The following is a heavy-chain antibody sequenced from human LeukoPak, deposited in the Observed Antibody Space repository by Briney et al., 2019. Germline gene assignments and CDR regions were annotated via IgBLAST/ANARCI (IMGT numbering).Heavy chain of an antibody. CDR2: ISSSSSYI. J-gene: IGHJ4*02. V-gene: IGHV3-21*01. Sequence: GGSLRLSCAASGFTFSSYSMNWVRQAPGKGLEWVSSISSSSSYIYYADSVKGRFTISRDKAKNSLYLQMNSLRAEDTAVYYCARDGEYRYGSFDYWGQGTLVTVSS. CDR3: ARDGEYRYGSFDY. D-gene: IGHD5-18*01. CDR1: GFTFSSYS.